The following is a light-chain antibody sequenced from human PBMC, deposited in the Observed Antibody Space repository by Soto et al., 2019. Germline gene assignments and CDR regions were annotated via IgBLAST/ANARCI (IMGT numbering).Light chain of an antibody. V-gene: IGKV1-5*01. CDR1: QSISSW. CDR3: RQYNSFSLT. Sequence: DIQMTQSPSTLSASVGDRVTITCRASQSISSWLAWYQQKPGKAPKLLIYDASGLESGVPSRFSGSGSGTEFTLTISSLQPDDFATYYCRQYNSFSLTFGHGTRWIS. J-gene: IGKJ1*01. CDR2: DAS.